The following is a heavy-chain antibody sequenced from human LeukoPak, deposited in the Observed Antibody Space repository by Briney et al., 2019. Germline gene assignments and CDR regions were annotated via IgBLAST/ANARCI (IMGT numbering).Heavy chain of an antibody. V-gene: IGHV3-21*01. CDR3: ARDLKLEAELQWLAPYYFDY. Sequence: PGGSLRLSCAASGFTFSSYSMNWVRQAPGKGLEWVSSISSSSSYIYYADSVKGRFTISRDNAKNSLYLQMNSLRAEDTAVYYCARDLKLEAELQWLAPYYFDYWGQGTLVTVSS. J-gene: IGHJ4*02. CDR2: ISSSSSYI. CDR1: GFTFSSYS. D-gene: IGHD6-19*01.